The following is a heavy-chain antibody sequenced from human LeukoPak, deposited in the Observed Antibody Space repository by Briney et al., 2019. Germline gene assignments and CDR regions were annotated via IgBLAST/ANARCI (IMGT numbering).Heavy chain of an antibody. CDR2: IYSGGTT. J-gene: IGHJ6*02. Sequence: GGSLRLSCAASGFTVSNYYMAWVRQAPGKGLEWVSVIYSGGTTYYADSVKGRFTISRDNSKNTLYLQMNSLRAEDTAVYYCARDHIVGATNPSYYYYGMDGWGQGTTVTVSS. D-gene: IGHD1-26*01. CDR1: GFTVSNYY. CDR3: ARDHIVGATNPSYYYYGMDG. V-gene: IGHV3-66*01.